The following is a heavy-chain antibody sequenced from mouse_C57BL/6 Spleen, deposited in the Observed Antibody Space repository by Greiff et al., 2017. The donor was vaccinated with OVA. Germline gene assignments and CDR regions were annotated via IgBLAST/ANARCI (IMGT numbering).Heavy chain of an antibody. CDR2: INPYNGDT. CDR3: ARSYYGNYVDDY. D-gene: IGHD2-1*01. V-gene: IGHV1-20*01. Sequence: EVKLQESGPELVKPGDSVKISCKASGYSFTGYFMNWVMQSHGKSLEWIGRINPYNGDTFYNQKFKGKATLTVDKSSSTAHMELRSLTSEDSAVYYCARSYYGNYVDDYWGQGTTLTVSS. J-gene: IGHJ2*01. CDR1: GYSFTGYF.